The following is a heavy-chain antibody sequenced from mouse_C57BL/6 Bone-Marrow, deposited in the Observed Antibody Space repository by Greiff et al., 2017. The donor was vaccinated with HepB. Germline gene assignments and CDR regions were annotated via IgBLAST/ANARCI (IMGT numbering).Heavy chain of an antibody. CDR2: IDPENGDT. Sequence: VQLQQSGAVLVRPGASVKLSCTASGFNIKDDYMHWVKQRPEQGLEWIGWIDPENGDTEYASKFQGKATITADTSSNTAYLQLSSLTSEDTAVYYCTTYYYDYDAFAYWGQGTLVTVSA. CDR1: GFNIKDDY. D-gene: IGHD2-4*01. V-gene: IGHV14-4*01. CDR3: TTYYYDYDAFAY. J-gene: IGHJ3*01.